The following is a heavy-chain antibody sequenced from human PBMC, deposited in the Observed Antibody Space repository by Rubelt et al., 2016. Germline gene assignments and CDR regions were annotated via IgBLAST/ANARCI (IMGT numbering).Heavy chain of an antibody. CDR2: INHSGST. V-gene: IGHV4-34*01. J-gene: IGHJ4*02. CDR3: ARTYYYDSSGPVDY. CDR1: GGSFSGYY. D-gene: IGHD3-22*01. Sequence: QVQLQQWGAGLLKPSETLSLTCAVYGGSFSGYYWSWIRQPPGKGLEWIGEINHSGSTNYNPSLTSRVTISVDTSKNQFCLKLRSGTAADTAVDYCARTYYYDSSGPVDYWGQGTLVTVSS.